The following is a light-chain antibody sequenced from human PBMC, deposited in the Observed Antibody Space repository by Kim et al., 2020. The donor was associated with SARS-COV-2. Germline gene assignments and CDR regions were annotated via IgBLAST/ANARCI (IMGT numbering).Light chain of an antibody. V-gene: IGLV2-14*03. CDR2: DVS. Sequence: GQSITIPCTGTSSDIGGYNFVSWYQQHPGKAPKLMIYDVSNRPSGVSNRLSGSKAGNTASLTISGLQTEDEADYYCTSYASSTTVVFGGGTQLTVL. CDR3: TSYASSTTVV. CDR1: SSDIGGYNF. J-gene: IGLJ2*01.